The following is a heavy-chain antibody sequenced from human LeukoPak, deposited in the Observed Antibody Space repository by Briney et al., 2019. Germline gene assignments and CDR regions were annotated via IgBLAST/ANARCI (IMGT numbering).Heavy chain of an antibody. D-gene: IGHD1-26*01. CDR3: AKLRLVGVTGDY. V-gene: IGHV3-30*02. CDR1: GFTFSSYG. CDR2: IRYDGSNK. Sequence: PGGSLRLSCAASGFTFSSYGMHWVRQAPGKGLEWVAFIRYDGSNKYYADSVKGRFTVSRDNSKNTLYLQMNSLRAEDTAVYYCAKLRLVGVTGDYWGQGTLVTVSS. J-gene: IGHJ4*02.